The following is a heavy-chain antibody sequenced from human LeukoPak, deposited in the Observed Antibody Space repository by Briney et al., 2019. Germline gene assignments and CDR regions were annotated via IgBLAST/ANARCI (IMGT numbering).Heavy chain of an antibody. CDR2: INPNSGGT. J-gene: IGHJ4*02. V-gene: IGHV1-2*02. CDR3: ARDLRTGDSRPYYFDY. D-gene: IGHD3-22*01. Sequence: ASVKFSCKASGYTFTGYYIHWVRQAPGQGLEWMGWINPNSGGTNYAQKFQGRVTMTRDTSISTAYMELSRLRSDDTAVYYCARDLRTGDSRPYYFDYWGQGTLVTVSS. CDR1: GYTFTGYY.